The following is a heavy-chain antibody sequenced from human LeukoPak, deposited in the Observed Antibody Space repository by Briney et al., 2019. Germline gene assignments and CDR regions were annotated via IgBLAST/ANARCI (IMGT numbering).Heavy chain of an antibody. CDR3: ARAYSIDGPFDP. CDR2: IYYSGST. V-gene: IGHV4-59*01. J-gene: IGHJ5*02. D-gene: IGHD3-3*02. Sequence: SETLSLTCTVSGGSISSYYWSWIRQPPVKGREWIGYIYYSGSTNYNPSLKSRVTISVDTSKNQFSLKLSSVTAAGTAVYYCARAYSIDGPFDPWGQGTLVTVSS. CDR1: GGSISSYY.